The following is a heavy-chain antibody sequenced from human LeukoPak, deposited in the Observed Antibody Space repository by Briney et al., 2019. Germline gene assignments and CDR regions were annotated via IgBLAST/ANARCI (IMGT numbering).Heavy chain of an antibody. D-gene: IGHD5-12*01. CDR1: GFTFSSYA. V-gene: IGHV3-43*02. J-gene: IGHJ4*02. CDR2: ISGDGGGT. Sequence: GGSLRLSCAASGFTFSSYAMTWVRQGQGKGLEWVSLISGDGGGTYYADSVKGRFTISRDNSKNSLYLQMSSLRAEDTAFYYCAKSVSPGGGYDYFDYWGQGTLVTVSS. CDR3: AKSVSPGGGYDYFDY.